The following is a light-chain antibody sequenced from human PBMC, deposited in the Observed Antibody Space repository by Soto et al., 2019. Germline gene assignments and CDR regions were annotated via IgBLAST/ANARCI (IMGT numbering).Light chain of an antibody. CDR3: SSYAGSNNLI. J-gene: IGLJ1*01. CDR1: SSDIGGYKY. Sequence: QSALTQPPSASGSLGQSFTISCTGTSSDIGGYKYVSWYQQHPGKAPKLMIYDVTKRPSGVPDRFSASKSGNTASLTVSGLQAEDEADYYCSSYAGSNNLIFGTGTKVTVL. V-gene: IGLV2-8*01. CDR2: DVT.